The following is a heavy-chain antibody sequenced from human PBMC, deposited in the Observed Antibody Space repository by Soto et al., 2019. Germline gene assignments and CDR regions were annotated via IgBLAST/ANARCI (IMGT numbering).Heavy chain of an antibody. D-gene: IGHD3-3*01. J-gene: IGHJ5*02. Sequence: QVQLVQSGAEVKKPGASVKVSCKASGYTFTSYDINWVRQATGQGLEWMGWMNPNSGNTGYAQKFQGRVTMTRNTSIRTAYMELSSLRPEDTAVYYCARAYYDFWRGYLGWFDPWGQGTLVTVSS. V-gene: IGHV1-8*01. CDR2: MNPNSGNT. CDR3: ARAYYDFWRGYLGWFDP. CDR1: GYTFTSYD.